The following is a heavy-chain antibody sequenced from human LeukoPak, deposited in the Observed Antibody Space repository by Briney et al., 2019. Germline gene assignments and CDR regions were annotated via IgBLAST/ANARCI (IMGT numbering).Heavy chain of an antibody. D-gene: IGHD3-16*01. CDR3: AALRPFDY. Sequence: GGSLRLSCVTSGFTFSGSATHWVRQASGKGLEWIGRIRVKAHNYATVYAASMKGRFTISRDDSKNTAYLQMTSLKPEDTAVYYCAALRPFDYWGQGTLVTVSS. J-gene: IGHJ4*02. V-gene: IGHV3-73*01. CDR2: IRVKAHNYAT. CDR1: GFTFSGSA.